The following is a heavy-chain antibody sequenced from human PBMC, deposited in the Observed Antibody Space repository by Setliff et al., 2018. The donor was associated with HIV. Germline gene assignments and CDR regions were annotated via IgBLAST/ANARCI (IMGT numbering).Heavy chain of an antibody. J-gene: IGHJ4*02. CDR2: IFPGGAT. CDR1: GVSISSYY. V-gene: IGHV4-59*01. D-gene: IGHD5-12*01. Sequence: SETLSLTCSVSGVSISSYYWSWIRHSPGKGLAWIGIIFPGGATNYNPSLTSRVTISVDTSKNHLFLKLTSVTTADTAVYFCAKSSPSIGYITDCWGQGAPVTVS. CDR3: AKSSPSIGYITDC.